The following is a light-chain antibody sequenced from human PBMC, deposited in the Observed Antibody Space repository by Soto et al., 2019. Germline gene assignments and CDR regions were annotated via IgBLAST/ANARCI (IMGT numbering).Light chain of an antibody. J-gene: IGKJ1*01. CDR1: QSVSRSY. Sequence: EIVLTQSPGTLSLSPGERATLSCRASQSVSRSYLAWYQQKPGQAPRLLIYGASSRATGIPDRFSGSGSGTDFTLTISRLEPEDVEVYYCQQYGSSPTWTFGQGTKVEIK. CDR3: QQYGSSPTWT. V-gene: IGKV3-20*01. CDR2: GAS.